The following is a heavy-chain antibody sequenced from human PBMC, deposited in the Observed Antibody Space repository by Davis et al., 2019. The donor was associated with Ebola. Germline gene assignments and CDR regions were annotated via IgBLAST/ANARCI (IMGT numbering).Heavy chain of an antibody. J-gene: IGHJ3*01. CDR1: GFTFRNYA. D-gene: IGHD2/OR15-2a*01. CDR3: AKDNRNIWSEV. Sequence: GGSLRLSCAASGFTFRNYAMSWVRQAPGKGLEWVSTYGTSTDTYYADSVKGRFTISRDNSKNTLYLQMNGLRVEDTAIYYCAKDNRNIWSEVWGQGTMVTVSS. CDR2: GTSTDT. V-gene: IGHV3-23*01.